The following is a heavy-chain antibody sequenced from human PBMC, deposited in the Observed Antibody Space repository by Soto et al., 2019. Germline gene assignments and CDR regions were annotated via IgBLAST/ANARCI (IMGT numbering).Heavy chain of an antibody. CDR3: SRAYSRSSPSRLDP. CDR2: ISSSSSYI. V-gene: IGHV3-21*01. CDR1: GFTFSSYS. D-gene: IGHD6-13*01. J-gene: IGHJ5*02. Sequence: GWSLGLSCAASGFTFSSYSMNWVRQAPGKGLEWVSSISSSSSYIYYADSVKGRFTISRDNAKNSLYLQMNSLRAEDTAVYYCSRAYSRSSPSRLDPWSEGTRVTVSS.